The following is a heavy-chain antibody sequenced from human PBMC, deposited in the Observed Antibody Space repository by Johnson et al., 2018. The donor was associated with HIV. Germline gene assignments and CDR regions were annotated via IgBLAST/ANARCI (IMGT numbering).Heavy chain of an antibody. D-gene: IGHD1-26*01. CDR1: GFTFDDYA. CDR2: ISWNSGSI. J-gene: IGHJ3*02. V-gene: IGHV3-9*01. CDR3: AKGDELRDDAFDI. Sequence: VQLVESGGGLVQPGRSLRLSCAASGFTFDDYAMHWVRQAPGKGLEWVSGISWNSGSIGYADSVKGRFTISRDNAKNSLYLQMNSLRAEDTALYYCAKGDELRDDAFDIWGQGTMVIVSS.